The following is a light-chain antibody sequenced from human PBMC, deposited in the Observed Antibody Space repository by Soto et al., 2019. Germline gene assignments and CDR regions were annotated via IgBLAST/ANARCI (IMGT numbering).Light chain of an antibody. Sequence: QSALTQPASVSGSPGQSITISCTGTSSDVGGYNLVSWYQQYPDKAPKLMIFDVNTRPSGVSNRFSGSKSGNTPSLTISGLQAEDEPDYYRSSYKSSSTPPYVFGTGTKLTVL. CDR1: SSDVGGYNL. J-gene: IGLJ1*01. CDR3: SSYKSSSTPPYV. V-gene: IGLV2-14*01. CDR2: DVN.